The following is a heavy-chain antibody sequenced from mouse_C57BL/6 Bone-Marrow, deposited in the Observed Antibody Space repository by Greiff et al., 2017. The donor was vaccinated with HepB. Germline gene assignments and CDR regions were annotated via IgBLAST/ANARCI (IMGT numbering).Heavy chain of an antibody. CDR1: GFTFSDYG. Sequence: EVMLVESGGGLVQPGGSLKLSCAASGFTFSDYGMAWVRQAPRKGPEWVAFISNLAYSIYYADTVTGRFTISRENAKNTLYLEMSSLRSEDTAMYYCARHGGYFWYFDVWGTGTTVTVSS. J-gene: IGHJ1*03. CDR3: ARHGGYFWYFDV. V-gene: IGHV5-15*01. CDR2: ISNLAYSI.